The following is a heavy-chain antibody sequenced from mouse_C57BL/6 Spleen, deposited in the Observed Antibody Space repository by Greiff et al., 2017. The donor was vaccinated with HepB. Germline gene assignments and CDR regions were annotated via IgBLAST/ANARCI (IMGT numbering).Heavy chain of an antibody. D-gene: IGHD2-1*01. Sequence: QVQLQQSGPELVKPGASVKISCKASGYAFSSSWMNWVQQRPGKGLEWIGRIYPGDGDTNYNGKFKGRGTLTADKSSSTAYMQLSSLTSEDSAVYFCAGGGKRSYYAMDCWGQGTSVTVSS. CDR3: AGGGKRSYYAMDC. CDR1: GYAFSSSW. V-gene: IGHV1-82*01. J-gene: IGHJ4*01. CDR2: IYPGDGDT.